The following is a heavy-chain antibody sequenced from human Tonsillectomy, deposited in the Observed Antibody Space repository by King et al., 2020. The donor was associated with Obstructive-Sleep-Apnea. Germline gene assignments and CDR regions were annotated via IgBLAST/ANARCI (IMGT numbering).Heavy chain of an antibody. CDR2: ISGSGGRT. J-gene: IGHJ5*02. V-gene: IGHV3-23*04. CDR3: AKALSYCGGDCHPNWFDP. Sequence: VQLVESGGGLVQPGGSLRLSCAASGFTFSSYAMSWVRQAPGRGLEWVSAISGSGGRTYYADSVKGRITISRDNSKNTLYLQMNSLRAVDTAVYYCAKALSYCGGDCHPNWFDPWGQGTLVTVSS. CDR1: GFTFSSYA. D-gene: IGHD2-21*02.